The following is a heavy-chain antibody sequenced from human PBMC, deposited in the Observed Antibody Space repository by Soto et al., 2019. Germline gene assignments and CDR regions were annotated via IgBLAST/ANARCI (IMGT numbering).Heavy chain of an antibody. J-gene: IGHJ6*03. CDR3: ARAVKQWLVGGDYYYYYMDV. Sequence: QVQLVESGGGLVKPGGSLRLSCEASGFTLSDYYMTWIRQAPGKGLEWISYISSSATIIYYADSVKGRFTISRDNAKTSLYLLTNSLRADDTAVYYCARAVKQWLVGGDYYYYYMDVWGKGTTVTVSS. CDR1: GFTLSDYY. D-gene: IGHD6-19*01. CDR2: ISSSATII. V-gene: IGHV3-11*01.